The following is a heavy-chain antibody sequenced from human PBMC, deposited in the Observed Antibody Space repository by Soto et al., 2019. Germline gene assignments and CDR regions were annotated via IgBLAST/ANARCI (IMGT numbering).Heavy chain of an antibody. J-gene: IGHJ6*03. D-gene: IGHD2-8*01. V-gene: IGHV1-69*08. CDR1: GGTFTTDT. Sequence: QVQLVQSGPEVKKSGSSVTVSCKLSGGTFTTDTISWLRRAPGQGLEWMGRIIPILGTGNYGQKFQGRVKSTEDKSTNTAYMELSRLTSEDTAVYYCAREEGSCTMGTFPFYYLDVWGNGTTVTVSS. CDR2: IIPILGTG. CDR3: AREEGSCTMGTFPFYYLDV.